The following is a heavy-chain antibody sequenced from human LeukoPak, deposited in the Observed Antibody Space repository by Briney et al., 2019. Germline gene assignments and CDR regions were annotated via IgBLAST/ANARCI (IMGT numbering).Heavy chain of an antibody. Sequence: SETLSLTCSVSGGSMNSYYWSWIRQSPGKGLEWIGYIYYSGSTNYNPSLKSRVTISLATSKNQFSLKLSSVTAADTAVYYCARHVWLQPFDYWGQGTLVTVSS. CDR2: IYYSGST. D-gene: IGHD3-9*01. CDR1: GGSMNSYY. V-gene: IGHV4-59*08. J-gene: IGHJ4*02. CDR3: ARHVWLQPFDY.